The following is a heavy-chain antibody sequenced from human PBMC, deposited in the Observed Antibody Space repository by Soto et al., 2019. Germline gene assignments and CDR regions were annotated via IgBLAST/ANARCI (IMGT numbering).Heavy chain of an antibody. CDR1: GESLSDHY. Sequence: QVQLQQWGAGLLKPSETLSLICAVSGESLSDHYWSWISQSPGKGLEWIGDINQYGTTNYNPSLKSRVTISADTSKNQFFLRSASVSAAHTAIYYCARGAHISGVTRCFDPWGQGTLVTVSS. V-gene: IGHV4-34*01. J-gene: IGHJ5*02. D-gene: IGHD1-20*01. CDR2: INQYGTT. CDR3: ARGAHISGVTRCFDP.